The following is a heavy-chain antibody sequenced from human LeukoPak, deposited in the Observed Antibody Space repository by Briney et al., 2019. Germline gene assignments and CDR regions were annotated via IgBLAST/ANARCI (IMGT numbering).Heavy chain of an antibody. D-gene: IGHD6-6*01. J-gene: IGHJ4*02. CDR2: IYYSGST. Sequence: SETLSLICTVSGGSISSGDYYWSWIRQPPGKGLEWIGYIYYSGSTYYNPSLKSRVTISVDTSKNQFSLKLSSVTAADTAVYYCASLRSSSYYFDYWGQGTLVTVSS. CDR1: GGSISSGDYY. CDR3: ASLRSSSYYFDY. V-gene: IGHV4-30-4*08.